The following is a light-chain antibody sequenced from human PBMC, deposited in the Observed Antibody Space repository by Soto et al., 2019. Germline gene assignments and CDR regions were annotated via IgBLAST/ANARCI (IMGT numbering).Light chain of an antibody. CDR3: QQAASFPLT. J-gene: IGKJ5*01. CDR1: QGISTW. V-gene: IGKV1-12*01. CDR2: TAS. Sequence: DIQMTQSPSSVSASVGGSVTITCRASQGISTWLAWYQQKPGKAPNLLIYTASSLQSGVPSRFSGSGSGTDFTLTINGLQPEDFATYYCQQAASFPLTVGQGTRLEIK.